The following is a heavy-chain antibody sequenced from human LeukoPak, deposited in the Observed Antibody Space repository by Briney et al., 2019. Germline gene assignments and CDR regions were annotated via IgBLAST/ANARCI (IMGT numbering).Heavy chain of an antibody. V-gene: IGHV4-4*07. Sequence: SETLSLTCTVSGGSISSYYWSWIRQPAGKGLEWIGRIYSSGCTNYNPSLRSRVTMSVDTSKNQFSLKLNSVTAADTAVYYCARDWGSGSYYYGMDVWGQGTKVTVSS. D-gene: IGHD3-10*01. J-gene: IGHJ6*02. CDR2: IYSSGCT. CDR3: ARDWGSGSYYYGMDV. CDR1: GGSISSYY.